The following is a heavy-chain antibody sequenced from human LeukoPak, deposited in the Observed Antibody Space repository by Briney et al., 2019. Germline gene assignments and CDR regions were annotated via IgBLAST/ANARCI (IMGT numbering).Heavy chain of an antibody. V-gene: IGHV3-48*02. D-gene: IGHD4-17*01. CDR3: ARDSRDYVFDY. Sequence: PGGSLRLSCAASGFTFSNAWMNWVRQAPGNGLEWVSYISSGSSTIHYADSVKGRFTISRDNAKNTLYLQMNSLRDADTAVYYCARDSRDYVFDYWGQGALVTVSS. CDR2: ISSGSSTI. J-gene: IGHJ4*02. CDR1: GFTFSNAW.